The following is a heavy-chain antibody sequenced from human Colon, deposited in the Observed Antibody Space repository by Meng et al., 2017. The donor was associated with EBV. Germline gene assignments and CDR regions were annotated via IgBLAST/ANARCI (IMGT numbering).Heavy chain of an antibody. V-gene: IGHV4-39*07. CDR1: GGSITSTWSC. Sequence: HLHLQESGPGLGQRSETLLRNFTISGGSITSTWSCWGWVRQPPGKGLELIGSIYYRGSTNDNPSLKSRISMSVDMSKNQFSLKVNSVTAADTAIYYCVISSNNWGQGTLVTVSS. CDR2: IYYRGST. CDR3: VISSNN. J-gene: IGHJ4*02. D-gene: IGHD6-13*01.